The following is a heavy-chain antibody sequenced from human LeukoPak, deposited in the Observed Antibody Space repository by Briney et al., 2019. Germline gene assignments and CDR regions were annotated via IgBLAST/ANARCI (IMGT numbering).Heavy chain of an antibody. CDR3: ARGGRGSAAVVAPRSFDI. J-gene: IGHJ3*02. D-gene: IGHD3-22*01. CDR2: TYTGGNS. V-gene: IGHV3-53*01. Sequence: PGGSLRLSCAASGFTVSSIHMVWVRQAPGKGLEWVSVTYTGGNSYYADSVEGRFIISRDISKNTLYLQMNSLRAEDSALYYCARGGRGSAAVVAPRSFDIWGQGTMVTVSS. CDR1: GFTVSSIH.